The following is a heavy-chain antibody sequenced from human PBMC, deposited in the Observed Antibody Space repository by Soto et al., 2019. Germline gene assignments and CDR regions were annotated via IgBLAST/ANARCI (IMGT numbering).Heavy chain of an antibody. V-gene: IGHV3-21*01. Sequence: EVQLVESGGGLVKPGGSLRLSCAASGFTFSSYSMNWVRQAPGKGLEWVSSSSSSSSYIYYADSVKGRFTISRDNAKNSLYLQMNSLRAEDTAVYYCARAVATIGGGGMDVWGQGTTVTVSS. D-gene: IGHD5-12*01. CDR3: ARAVATIGGGGMDV. CDR2: SSSSSSYI. J-gene: IGHJ6*02. CDR1: GFTFSSYS.